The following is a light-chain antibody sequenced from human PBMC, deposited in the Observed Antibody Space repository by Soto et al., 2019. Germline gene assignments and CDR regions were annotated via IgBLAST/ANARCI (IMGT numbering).Light chain of an antibody. J-gene: IGLJ3*02. CDR2: SNI. Sequence: QSVLTQPPSMSGAPGQRVTISCTGSSSDIGAGYDVDWYQQFPGTAPKLLIYSNINRPSGVPDRFSGSKSGTSASLAITGLQAEDEADYYCQSYDSSLGGSKGVFGGGTKLTVL. V-gene: IGLV1-40*01. CDR3: QSYDSSLGGSKGV. CDR1: SSDIGAGYD.